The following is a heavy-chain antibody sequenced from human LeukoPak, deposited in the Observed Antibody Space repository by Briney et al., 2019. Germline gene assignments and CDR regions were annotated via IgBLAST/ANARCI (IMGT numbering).Heavy chain of an antibody. V-gene: IGHV4-39*07. CDR2: IYYSGST. Sequence: SETLSLTCTVSGGSISSSSYYWGWIRQPPGKGLEWIGSIYYSGSTYYNPSLKSRVTISVDTSKNQFSLKLSSVTAADTAVYYCASFPGYYDSSGVDYWGQGTLVTVSS. CDR3: ASFPGYYDSSGVDY. CDR1: GGSISSSSYY. J-gene: IGHJ4*02. D-gene: IGHD3-22*01.